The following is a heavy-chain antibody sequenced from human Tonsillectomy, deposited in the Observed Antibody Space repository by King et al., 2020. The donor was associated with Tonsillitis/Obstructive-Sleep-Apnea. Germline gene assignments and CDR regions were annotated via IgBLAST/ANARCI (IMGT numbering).Heavy chain of an antibody. D-gene: IGHD5-18*01. J-gene: IGHJ4*02. CDR3: ARRYDARGYRYGLFDY. Sequence: QLVQSGAEVKKPGESLKISCKGSGYSFTSYWIGWVRQMPGKGLEWMGIIYLGDSDTRYSPSFQGQVTISADKSISTAYLQWSSLKASDTAMYYCARRYDARGYRYGLFDYWGQGTLVTVSS. V-gene: IGHV5-51*01. CDR1: GYSFTSYW. CDR2: IYLGDSDT.